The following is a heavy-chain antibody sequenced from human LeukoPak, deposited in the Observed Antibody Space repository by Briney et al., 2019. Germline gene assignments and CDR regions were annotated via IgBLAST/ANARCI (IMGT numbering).Heavy chain of an antibody. CDR2: IRNKGYGGTT. V-gene: IGHV3-49*04. CDR3: TREDVWGSYRYSY. D-gene: IGHD3-16*02. Sequence: GGSLRLSCTASGFTLGDYSMCWVRQAPGKGLEWVGFIRNKGYGGTTEYAASVKGRFTISRDDSKSIAYLQMNSLKTEDTAVYYCTREDVWGSYRYSYWGQGTLVTVSP. J-gene: IGHJ4*02. CDR1: GFTLGDYS.